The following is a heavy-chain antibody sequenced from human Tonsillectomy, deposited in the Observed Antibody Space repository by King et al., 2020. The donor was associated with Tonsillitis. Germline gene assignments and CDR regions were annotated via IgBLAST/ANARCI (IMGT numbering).Heavy chain of an antibody. Sequence: VQLVESGGGVVQPGRSLRFSCAASGFTFSSYEIHWVRQAPGKGLEWVAVISNDGSNKYYADFVKGRFTISRDNSKNTLYLQMNSQRAEDTAVYYCARVQNSGHYLDDIDIWGKGTMVTVSS. CDR3: ARVQNSGHYLDDIDI. J-gene: IGHJ3*02. D-gene: IGHD1-26*01. CDR1: GFTFSSYE. CDR2: ISNDGSNK. V-gene: IGHV3-30*04.